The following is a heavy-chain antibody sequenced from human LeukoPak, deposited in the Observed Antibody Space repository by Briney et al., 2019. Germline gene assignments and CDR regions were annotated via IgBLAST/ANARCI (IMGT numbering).Heavy chain of an antibody. Sequence: SQTLSLTCTVSGGSISGGTYYWSWIRHPAGMRLEWIGRIYTSGSANYNPSLKSRVTISVDTSKNQFSLKLSSVTAADTAVYYCARKGKLGDAFDIWGQGTMVTVSS. CDR1: GGSISGGTYY. D-gene: IGHD3-16*01. V-gene: IGHV4-61*02. CDR3: ARKGKLGDAFDI. CDR2: IYTSGSA. J-gene: IGHJ3*02.